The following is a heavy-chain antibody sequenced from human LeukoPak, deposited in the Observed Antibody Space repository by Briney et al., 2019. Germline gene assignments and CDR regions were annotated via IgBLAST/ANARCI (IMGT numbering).Heavy chain of an antibody. V-gene: IGHV4-34*01. CDR3: ARVRAIGYCTN. D-gene: IGHD2-8*01. J-gene: IGHJ4*02. Sequence: SETLSLTCAVYGGSFSGYYWSWIRQPPGKGLEWIGEINHSGSTNYNPSLKSRVTISVDTSKNQFSLKLSSVTAADTAVYYCARVRAIGYCTNWGQGTLVTVS. CDR2: INHSGST. CDR1: GGSFSGYY.